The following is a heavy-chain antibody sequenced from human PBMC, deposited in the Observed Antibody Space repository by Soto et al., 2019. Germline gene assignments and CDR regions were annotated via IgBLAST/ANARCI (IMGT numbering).Heavy chain of an antibody. D-gene: IGHD1-26*01. CDR1: VGSISSHY. V-gene: IGHV4-59*11. CDR3: ARDGREASGMDV. CDR2: IYYRGST. Sequence: SETLSLTCTVSVGSISSHYWSWVRQAPGKGLEWIGHIYYRGSTSYNPSLRSRSTISVDTSNNQFSLKLNSVTTADTAVYYCARDGREASGMDVWGQGTKVTVSS. J-gene: IGHJ6*02.